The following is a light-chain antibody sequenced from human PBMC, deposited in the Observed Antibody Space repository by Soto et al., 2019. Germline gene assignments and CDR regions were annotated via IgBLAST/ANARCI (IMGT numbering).Light chain of an antibody. Sequence: EIVLTQSPGTLSLSPGERATLSCRASQSVSSTFLAWYQQKPGQAPRLLIFGVSNRATGIPDRFSGSGSGTDFTLTISRLEPEDFEVYYCQQYGSSPWTSGQGTKVEIK. CDR1: QSVSSTF. J-gene: IGKJ1*01. CDR3: QQYGSSPWT. V-gene: IGKV3-20*01. CDR2: GVS.